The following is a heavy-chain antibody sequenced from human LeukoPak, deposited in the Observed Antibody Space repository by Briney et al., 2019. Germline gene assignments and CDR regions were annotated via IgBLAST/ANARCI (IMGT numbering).Heavy chain of an antibody. Sequence: GGPLRLSCAASRFTFSTYSMNWVRQAPGKGLEWVSSISTSSSYIYYAVSVKGRFTISRENAKNSLYLQMNSLRAEDTAVYYCARGCSGGSCPSDSWGQGTLVTVSS. CDR3: ARGCSGGSCPSDS. CDR1: RFTFSTYS. J-gene: IGHJ4*02. D-gene: IGHD2-15*01. CDR2: ISTSSSYI. V-gene: IGHV3-21*01.